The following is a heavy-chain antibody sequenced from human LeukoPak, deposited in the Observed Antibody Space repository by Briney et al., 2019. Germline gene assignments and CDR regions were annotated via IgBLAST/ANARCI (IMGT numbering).Heavy chain of an antibody. Sequence: GASMKVSCKASGYTFTSYGIGWVRQATGQGLEWMGWMNPNSGNTGYAQKFQGRVTMTRNTSISTAYMELSSLRSEDTAVYYCARGGVAAANYYYYGMDVWGQGTTVTVSS. D-gene: IGHD6-13*01. V-gene: IGHV1-8*02. CDR2: MNPNSGNT. CDR3: ARGGVAAANYYYYGMDV. J-gene: IGHJ6*02. CDR1: GYTFTSYG.